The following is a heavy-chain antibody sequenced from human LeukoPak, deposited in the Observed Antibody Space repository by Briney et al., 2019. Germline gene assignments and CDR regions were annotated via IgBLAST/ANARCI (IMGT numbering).Heavy chain of an antibody. CDR3: ARVTRAVAGTSWFDP. J-gene: IGHJ5*02. V-gene: IGHV1-18*01. Sequence: GASVKVSCKASGYTFTSYGISWVRQAPGQGLQWMGWISAYNGNTNYAQKLQGRVIMTRDTSTSTAYMELRSLRSDDTAVYYCARVTRAVAGTSWFDPWGQGTLVTVSS. D-gene: IGHD6-19*01. CDR1: GYTFTSYG. CDR2: ISAYNGNT.